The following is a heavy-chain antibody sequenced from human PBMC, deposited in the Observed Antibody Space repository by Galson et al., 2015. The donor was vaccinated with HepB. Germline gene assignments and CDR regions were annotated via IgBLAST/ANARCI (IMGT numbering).Heavy chain of an antibody. D-gene: IGHD5-18*01. Sequence: SLRLSCAASGFTFSSYSMNWVRQAPGKGLEWVSYISSSSSTIYYADSVKGRFTISRDNAKNSLYLQMNSLRAEDTAVYYCASQVDTVTYYYYYGMDVWGQGTTVTVSS. CDR2: ISSSSSTI. J-gene: IGHJ6*02. CDR1: GFTFSSYS. V-gene: IGHV3-48*04. CDR3: ASQVDTVTYYYYYGMDV.